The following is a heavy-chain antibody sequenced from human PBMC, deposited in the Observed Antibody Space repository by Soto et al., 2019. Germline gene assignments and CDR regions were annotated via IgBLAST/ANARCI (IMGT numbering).Heavy chain of an antibody. CDR1: GFTFSSYG. Sequence: GGSLRLSCAASGFTFSSYGMHWVRQAPGKGLEWVAVISYDGSNKYYADSVKGRFTISRDNSKNTLYLQMNSLRAEDTAVYYCAKDRIAMVRRVIVYYGMDVWGQGTTVTVSS. CDR2: ISYDGSNK. V-gene: IGHV3-30*18. CDR3: AKDRIAMVRRVIVYYGMDV. D-gene: IGHD3-10*01. J-gene: IGHJ6*02.